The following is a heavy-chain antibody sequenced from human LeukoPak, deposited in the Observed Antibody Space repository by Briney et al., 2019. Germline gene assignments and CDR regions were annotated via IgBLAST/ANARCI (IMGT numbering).Heavy chain of an antibody. CDR2: ISYDGSNK. CDR1: GFTFSDYG. J-gene: IGHJ4*02. Sequence: GGSLRLSCAASGFTFSDYGLYWVRQAPGKGLEWVAVISYDGSNKYYADSVKGRFTISRDNSKNTLYLQMNSLRAEDTAVYYCARGGGSSPTPFFDYWGQGTLVTVSS. D-gene: IGHD2-15*01. V-gene: IGHV3-30-3*01. CDR3: ARGGGSSPTPFFDY.